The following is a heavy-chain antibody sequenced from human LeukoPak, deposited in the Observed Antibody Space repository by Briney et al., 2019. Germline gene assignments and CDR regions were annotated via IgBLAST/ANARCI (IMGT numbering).Heavy chain of an antibody. CDR3: ARLSHYYDSGSYSWYFDY. CDR1: GFTFSAYA. CDR2: INSNSGYI. V-gene: IGHV3-21*01. Sequence: PGGSLRLSCAASGFTFSAYAINWVRLAPGKGLEWVSSINSNSGYIYYADSVKGRFTISRDNAKNSLYLQMNSLRAEDTAVYYCARLSHYYDSGSYSWYFDYWGQGALVTVSS. J-gene: IGHJ4*02. D-gene: IGHD3-10*01.